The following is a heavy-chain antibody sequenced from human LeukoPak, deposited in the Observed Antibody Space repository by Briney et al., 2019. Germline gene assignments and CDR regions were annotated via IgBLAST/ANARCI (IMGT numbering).Heavy chain of an antibody. V-gene: IGHV4-4*07. CDR2: IYTSGST. J-gene: IGHJ6*02. CDR1: GGSISSYY. CDR3: ARGSRARYYYYGMDV. Sequence: SETLSLTCTVSGGSISSYYWSWIRQPAGKGLEWIGRIYTSGSTNYNPSLKSRVTISVDTSKNQFSLKLSSVTAADTAVYYCARGSRARYYYYGMDVWGQGTTVTVSS.